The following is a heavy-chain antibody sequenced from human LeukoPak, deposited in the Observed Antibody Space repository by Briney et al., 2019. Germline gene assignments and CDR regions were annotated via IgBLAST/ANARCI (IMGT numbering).Heavy chain of an antibody. CDR2: ITSSSRTI. D-gene: IGHD3-3*01. CDR1: GFTFSSSE. CDR3: ASEIIFGSFDY. V-gene: IGHV3-48*03. J-gene: IGHJ4*02. Sequence: GGSLRLSCVASGFTFSSSEMNWVRQAPGKGLEWISYITSSSRTIWYADSVKGRFTISRDNAKNSLYLQMNGLRDDDTAVYYCASEIIFGSFDYWGQGTLVTVSS.